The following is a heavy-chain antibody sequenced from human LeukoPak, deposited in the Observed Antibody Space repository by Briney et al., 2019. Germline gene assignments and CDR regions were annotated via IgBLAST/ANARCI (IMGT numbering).Heavy chain of an antibody. CDR3: AREGRTYSSGWYIVYYYGMDV. CDR2: ITNSGNSK. Sequence: GGSLRLSCAASEFTFSSYSMNWVRQAPGKGLEWVSYITNSGNSKSYADSVKGRFTISRDNTKNSLYLQMNSLRAEDTAVYYCAREGRTYSSGWYIVYYYGMDVWGQGTTVTVSS. V-gene: IGHV3-48*01. D-gene: IGHD6-19*01. CDR1: EFTFSSYS. J-gene: IGHJ6*02.